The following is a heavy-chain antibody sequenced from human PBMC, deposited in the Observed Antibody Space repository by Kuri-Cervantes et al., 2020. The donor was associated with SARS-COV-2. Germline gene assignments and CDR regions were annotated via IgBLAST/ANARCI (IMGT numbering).Heavy chain of an antibody. CDR1: GFAFGDYY. D-gene: IGHD1-7*01. CDR2: VSHSGTII. Sequence: GGSLRLSCAASGFAFGDYYMSWIRRAPGKGLEWVSYVSHSGTIIYQADSVKGRFTISRDNSKNTLYLQMNSLRTEDTAVYYCARGFELLRDFDLWGRGTLVTVSS. J-gene: IGHJ2*01. CDR3: ARGFELLRDFDL. V-gene: IGHV3-11*04.